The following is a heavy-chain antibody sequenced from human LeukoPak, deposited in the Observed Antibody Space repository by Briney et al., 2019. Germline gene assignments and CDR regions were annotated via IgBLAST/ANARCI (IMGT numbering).Heavy chain of an antibody. Sequence: GGSLRLSCAASGFTFSSYAMSWVRHAPGKGLEWVSAIRGSGGSTFYADSVKGRFTISRDNSKNTLSPHMNSVRGEDAGMYYYAREMATTETIDYWGQGTLVTVSS. D-gene: IGHD5-24*01. J-gene: IGHJ4*02. CDR2: IRGSGGST. V-gene: IGHV3-23*01. CDR1: GFTFSSYA. CDR3: AREMATTETIDY.